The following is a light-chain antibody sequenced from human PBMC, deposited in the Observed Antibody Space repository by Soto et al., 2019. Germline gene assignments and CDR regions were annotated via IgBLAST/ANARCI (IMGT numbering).Light chain of an antibody. CDR2: GAS. CDR1: QSVSSN. CDR3: QPHNNWPLT. J-gene: IGKJ4*01. V-gene: IGKV3-15*01. Sequence: EIVMTQSPATLSVSPGERATLSCRASQSVSSNLAWYQQKPGQAPRLLVYGASTRATGIPARFSGSGSGTQFTLTISSLQSEDVAVYYCQPHNNWPLTFGGGTKVEIK.